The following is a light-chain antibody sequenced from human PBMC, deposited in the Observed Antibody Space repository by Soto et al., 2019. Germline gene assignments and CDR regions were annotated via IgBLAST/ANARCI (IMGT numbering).Light chain of an antibody. Sequence: QSALTQPASASGSPGQSITISCTGTSSDVGTYTLVSWYQQHPGKAPKLVIYEVNKRPAGVSKRFSGSKSGDTASLTISGLQAEDEADYYCSSYAGPITFYVFGTGTKVTVL. V-gene: IGLV2-23*02. CDR1: SSDVGTYTL. CDR2: EVN. CDR3: SSYAGPITFYV. J-gene: IGLJ1*01.